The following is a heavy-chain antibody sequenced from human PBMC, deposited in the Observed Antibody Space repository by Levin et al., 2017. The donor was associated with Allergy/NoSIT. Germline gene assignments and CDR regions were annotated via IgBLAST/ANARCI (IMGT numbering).Heavy chain of an antibody. CDR2: IYPGDSDT. V-gene: IGHV5-51*01. D-gene: IGHD2-2*01. CDR3: ARICSSTSCYVDY. J-gene: IGHJ4*02. CDR1: GYSFTSYW. Sequence: KVSCKGSGYSFTSYWIGWVRQMPGKGLEWMGIIYPGDSDTRYSPSFQGQVTISADKSISTAYLQWSSLKASDTAMYYCARICSSTSCYVDYWGQGTLVTVSS.